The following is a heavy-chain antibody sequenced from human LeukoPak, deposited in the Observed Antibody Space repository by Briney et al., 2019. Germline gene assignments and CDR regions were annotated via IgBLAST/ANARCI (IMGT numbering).Heavy chain of an antibody. CDR3: AREPGSSAKAFDI. V-gene: IGHV3-33*01. CDR1: GFTFSSYG. J-gene: IGHJ3*02. D-gene: IGHD6-19*01. Sequence: QPGRSLRLSCAASGFTFSSYGMHWVRQAPGKGLEWVAVIWYDGSNKYYADSVKGRFTISRDNSKSTLYLQMNSLRAEDTAVYYCAREPGSSAKAFDIWGQGTMVTVSS. CDR2: IWYDGSNK.